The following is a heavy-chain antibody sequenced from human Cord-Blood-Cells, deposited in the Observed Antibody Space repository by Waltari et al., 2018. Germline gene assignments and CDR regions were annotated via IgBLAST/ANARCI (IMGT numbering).Heavy chain of an antibody. Sequence: QVQLQESGPGLVKPSETLSLTCAVSGYSISSGYYWGWIRQPPGKGLEWIGSIYHSGGTHYHPALKSRVTISVDTSKNQFSLKLSSVTAADTAVYYCARAKGTIFGVVISYFDYWGQGTLVTVSS. CDR1: GYSISSGYY. CDR2: IYHSGGT. D-gene: IGHD3-3*01. CDR3: ARAKGTIFGVVISYFDY. J-gene: IGHJ4*02. V-gene: IGHV4-38-2*01.